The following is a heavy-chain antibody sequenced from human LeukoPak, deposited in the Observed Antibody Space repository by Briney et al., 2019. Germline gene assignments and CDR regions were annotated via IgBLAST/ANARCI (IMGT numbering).Heavy chain of an antibody. Sequence: PGGSLRLSCAASGFTFSHYWMSWVHQAPGKGLERVASIKQDGSQKYYGDSVKGRFTISRDNAKNSLYLQMNSLRAEDTAFYYCAKDDNSWSLDYWGQGTLVTVSS. CDR2: IKQDGSQK. D-gene: IGHD6-13*01. J-gene: IGHJ4*02. CDR3: AKDDNSWSLDY. V-gene: IGHV3-7*01. CDR1: GFTFSHYW.